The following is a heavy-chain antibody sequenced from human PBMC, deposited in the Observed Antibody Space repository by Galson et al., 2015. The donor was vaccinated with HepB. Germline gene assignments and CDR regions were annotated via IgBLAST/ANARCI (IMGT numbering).Heavy chain of an antibody. Sequence: SVKVSCKASGYTFTSNDINWVRQAPGQGLEWMGWMNPNSGNTGYAQKLQGRITMTRSISKNIAYMELSSLRSEDTAVYYCARGEAGDTSWYVQTSPEYFQYWGQGTLVTVSS. CDR1: GYTFTSND. CDR3: ARGEAGDTSWYVQTSPEYFQY. CDR2: MNPNSGNT. D-gene: IGHD6-13*01. V-gene: IGHV1-8*01. J-gene: IGHJ1*01.